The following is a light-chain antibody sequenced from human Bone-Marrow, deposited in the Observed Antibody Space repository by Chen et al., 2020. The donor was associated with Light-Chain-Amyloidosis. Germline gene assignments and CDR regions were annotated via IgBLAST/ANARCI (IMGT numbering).Light chain of an antibody. CDR3: SSYTITNTLV. CDR2: EVT. J-gene: IGLJ1*01. V-gene: IGLV2-14*01. CDR1: SSDVGGDNH. Sequence: QSALTQPASVSGSPGQSITISCTGTSSDVGGDNHVSWYQPHPDKASKLMIYEVTNRPSWVPDRFSGSKSDNTASLTISGLQTEDEADYFCSSYTITNTLVFGSGTRVTVL.